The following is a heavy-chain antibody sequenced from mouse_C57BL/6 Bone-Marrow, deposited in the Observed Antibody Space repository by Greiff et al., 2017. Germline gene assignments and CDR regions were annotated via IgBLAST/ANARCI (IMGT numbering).Heavy chain of an antibody. Sequence: EVKLMESGGGLVQPKGSLKLSCAASGFSFNTYAMNWVRQAPGKGLEWVARIRSKSNNYATYYADSVKDRFTISRDDSESMLYLQMNNLKTEDTAMYYCVADGYWPFAYWGQGTLVTVSA. CDR3: VADGYWPFAY. CDR2: IRSKSNNYAT. D-gene: IGHD2-3*01. J-gene: IGHJ3*01. V-gene: IGHV10-1*01. CDR1: GFSFNTYA.